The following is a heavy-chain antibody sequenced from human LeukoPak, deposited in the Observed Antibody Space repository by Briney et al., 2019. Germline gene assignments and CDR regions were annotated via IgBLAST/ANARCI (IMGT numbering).Heavy chain of an antibody. D-gene: IGHD3-22*01. J-gene: IGHJ4*02. V-gene: IGHV3-49*03. CDR1: GFTFGDYA. Sequence: GGSLRLSCTASGFTFGDYAMSWFRQAPGKGLEWVGFIRSKAYGGTTEYAASVKGRFTISRDDSKSIAYLQMNSLKTEDTAAYYCTRVADYYDSSGYYPPSYYFDYWGQGTLVTVSS. CDR2: IRSKAYGGTT. CDR3: TRVADYYDSSGYYPPSYYFDY.